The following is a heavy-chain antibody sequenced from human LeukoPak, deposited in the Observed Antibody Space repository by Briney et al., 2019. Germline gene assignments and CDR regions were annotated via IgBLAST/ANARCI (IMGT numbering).Heavy chain of an antibody. CDR1: GFSFSDYW. J-gene: IGHJ4*02. Sequence: GGSLRLSCAASGFSFSDYWMTWVRQAPGKGLEWVANIKQDESEKYYVDSVKGRFTISRDNAKNSLYLQMNSLRAEDTAVYYCAKGVPGPVWLPYFDYWGQGTLVTVSS. CDR3: AKGVPGPVWLPYFDY. CDR2: IKQDESEK. V-gene: IGHV3-7*03. D-gene: IGHD5-24*01.